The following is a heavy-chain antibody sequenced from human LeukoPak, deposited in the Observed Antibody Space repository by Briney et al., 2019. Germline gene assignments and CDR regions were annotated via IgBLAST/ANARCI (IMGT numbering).Heavy chain of an antibody. CDR3: ARGDLYYDSSGYY. Sequence: GGSLRLSCAASGFTFSSYSMNCLRDARGKALEWVSYISSGSGTIYYADSVKGRFTISRDNSKNTLYLQMNSLSAEDTAVYSCARGDLYYDSSGYYWGQGTLVTVSS. J-gene: IGHJ4*02. V-gene: IGHV3-48*01. CDR2: ISSGSGTI. CDR1: GFTFSSYS. D-gene: IGHD3-22*01.